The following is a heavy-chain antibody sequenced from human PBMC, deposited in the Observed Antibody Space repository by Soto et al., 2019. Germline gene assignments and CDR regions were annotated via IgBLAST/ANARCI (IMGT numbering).Heavy chain of an antibody. V-gene: IGHV1-69*01. Sequence: QVQLVQSGAEVKNPGSSVRVSCKASGGTFSSYALTWLRQAPGQGLESMGGIIPIFATTNYAQKFQGRLTITADETTSTAYMELSSLTSEDTAVYYCARTSRPAGLNYYDDIGYGDAFEIWGQGTVVTVSS. D-gene: IGHD3-22*01. CDR2: IIPIFATT. CDR3: ARTSRPAGLNYYDDIGYGDAFEI. J-gene: IGHJ3*02. CDR1: GGTFSSYA.